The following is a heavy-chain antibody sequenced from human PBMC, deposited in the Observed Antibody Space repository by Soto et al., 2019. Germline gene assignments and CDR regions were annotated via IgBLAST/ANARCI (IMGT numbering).Heavy chain of an antibody. CDR1: GFTVSNNY. CDR2: IYSRGDT. D-gene: IGHD2-8*01. Sequence: EVQLVESGGDLVQPGGSLRLSCAASGFTVSNNYMSWVRQAPGQGLEWVSVIYSRGDTYYADSVKGRFTISRDSSKNTLYLQMNSLRAEDTATYYCARCPNVDESNWPLNFDYWGQGTLVTVSS. CDR3: ARCPNVDESNWPLNFDY. J-gene: IGHJ4*02. V-gene: IGHV3-66*01.